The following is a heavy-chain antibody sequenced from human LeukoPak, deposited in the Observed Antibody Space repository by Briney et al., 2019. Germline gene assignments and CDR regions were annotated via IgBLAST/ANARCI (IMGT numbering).Heavy chain of an antibody. J-gene: IGHJ3*02. CDR3: ARHFQTYYYDSSGYGRFGAFDI. D-gene: IGHD3-22*01. V-gene: IGHV4-59*08. CDR2: IYYSGST. Sequence: PSETLSLTCTVSGGSISSYYWSWIRQPPGKGLEWIGYIYYSGSTNYNPSLKSRVTTSVDTSKNQFSLKLSSVTAADTAVYYCARHFQTYYYDSSGYGRFGAFDIWGQGTMVTVSS. CDR1: GGSISSYY.